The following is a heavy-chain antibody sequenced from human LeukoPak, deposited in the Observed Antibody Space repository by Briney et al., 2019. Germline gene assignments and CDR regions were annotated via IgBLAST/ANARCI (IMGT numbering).Heavy chain of an antibody. V-gene: IGHV4-4*07. Sequence: PSETLSLTCTVSGGSISSYYWSWIRQPAGKGLELVGRIYTSGTTNYNPSLKSRLTMSVDTSKNQFSLKLSSVTAADTAVYYCARAPTGTGGWNWFDPWGQGTLVTVSS. CDR1: GGSISSYY. CDR3: ARAPTGTGGWNWFDP. CDR2: IYTSGTT. D-gene: IGHD1-1*01. J-gene: IGHJ5*02.